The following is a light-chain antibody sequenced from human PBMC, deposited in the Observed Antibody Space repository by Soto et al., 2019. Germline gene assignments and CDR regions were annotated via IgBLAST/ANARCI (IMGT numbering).Light chain of an antibody. V-gene: IGKV1-39*01. CDR1: QSISIY. Sequence: DIQMTQSPSSLSASVGDRVTITCRASQSISIYLNWYRQKPGKAPKLLIYAASSLQSGVPSRFSGRGSGTDFTLTISSLQPEDFAAYYCQQSFSTPLTFGGGTKVEVK. J-gene: IGKJ4*01. CDR3: QQSFSTPLT. CDR2: AAS.